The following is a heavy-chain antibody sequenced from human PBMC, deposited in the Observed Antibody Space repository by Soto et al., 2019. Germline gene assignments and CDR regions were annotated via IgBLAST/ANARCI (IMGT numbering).Heavy chain of an antibody. CDR1: GDSINNYY. J-gene: IGHJ4*02. Sequence: VRLQESGPGLVKPSETLSLTCSVSGDSINNYYWSWIRQPAGKGLEWIGRIYSSGSANYNPSLKTRGTMSVDTSNNQVFLSVPTVTAADTAVYFCVRGGSRSADLPTYWGQGIQVIVSS. CDR2: IYSSGSA. CDR3: VRGGSRSADLPTY. D-gene: IGHD1-1*01. V-gene: IGHV4-4*07.